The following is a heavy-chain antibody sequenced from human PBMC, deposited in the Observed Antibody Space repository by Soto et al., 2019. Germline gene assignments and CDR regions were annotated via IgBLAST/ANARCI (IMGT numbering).Heavy chain of an antibody. Sequence: GGPLRLSCAASGFTFSDYYMTWIRQAPGEGLEWVSYISTTSDYTNYADSVKGRFTISRDNAKNSLYLQMNSLRAEDTAVYYCARDRDLTSSWSFDYWGQGTLVTVSS. J-gene: IGHJ4*02. CDR2: ISTTSDYT. CDR3: ARDRDLTSSWSFDY. D-gene: IGHD6-13*01. V-gene: IGHV3-11*06. CDR1: GFTFSDYY.